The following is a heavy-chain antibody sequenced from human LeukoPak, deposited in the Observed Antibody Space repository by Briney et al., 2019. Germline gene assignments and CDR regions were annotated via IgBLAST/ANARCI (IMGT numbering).Heavy chain of an antibody. CDR3: AKARRGIAAAGDY. V-gene: IGHV3-23*01. D-gene: IGHD6-13*01. CDR2: ISGSGGST. CDR1: GFTFSSYA. J-gene: IGHJ4*02. Sequence: PGGSLRLSCAASGFTFSSYAMSWVRQAPGKGLEGVSAISGSGGSTYYADSVKGRFTISRDNSENTLYLQMNSLRAEDTAVYYCAKARRGIAAAGDYWGQGTLVTVSS.